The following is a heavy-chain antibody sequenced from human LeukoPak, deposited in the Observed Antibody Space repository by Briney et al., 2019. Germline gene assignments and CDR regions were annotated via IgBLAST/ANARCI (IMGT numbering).Heavy chain of an antibody. CDR1: GGTFSSYA. D-gene: IGHD3-10*01. V-gene: IGHV1-69*05. Sequence: ASVKVSCKASGGTFSSYAISWVRQAPGQGLEWMGRIIPIFGTANYAQKFQGRVTITTNESTSTAYMELSSLRSEDTAVYYCAIGTTMVRGVIWGQGTLVTVSS. J-gene: IGHJ4*02. CDR2: IIPIFGTA. CDR3: AIGTTMVRGVI.